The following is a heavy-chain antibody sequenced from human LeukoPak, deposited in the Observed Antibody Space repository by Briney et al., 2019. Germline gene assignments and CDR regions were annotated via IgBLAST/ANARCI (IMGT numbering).Heavy chain of an antibody. CDR2: ISYDGSNK. V-gene: IGHV3-30*03. D-gene: IGHD5-12*01. CDR3: ARGRGYSGYEFDY. Sequence: GGTLRLSCAASGFTFSSFYTHWVRQAPRKGLEWVAVISYDGSNKNYADSVKGRFTMSRDNSKNTLYLQMDSLRAEDTAVYYCARGRGYSGYEFDYWGQGTLVSVSS. CDR1: GFTFSSFY. J-gene: IGHJ4*02.